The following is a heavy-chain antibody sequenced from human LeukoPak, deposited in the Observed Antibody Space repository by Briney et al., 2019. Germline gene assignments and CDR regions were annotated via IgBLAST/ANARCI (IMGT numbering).Heavy chain of an antibody. CDR2: VYYSTNT. CDR1: CDSIRSSSYY. V-gene: IGHV4-39*01. J-gene: IGHJ3*02. CDR3: ARHNRSAYSGYENAFDI. Sequence: PSDTLSLMCTVSCDSIRSSSYYSDWLRQPPGEWREWISNVYYSTNTYYNPSLKSRVTISVDTSKNQFSLKLSSVTAADTAIYYCARHNRSAYSGYENAFDIWGQGTVVTVSS. D-gene: IGHD5-12*01.